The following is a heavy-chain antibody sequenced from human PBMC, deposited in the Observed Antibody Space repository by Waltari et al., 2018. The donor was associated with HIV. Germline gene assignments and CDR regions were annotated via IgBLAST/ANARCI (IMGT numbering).Heavy chain of an antibody. J-gene: IGHJ6*02. CDR3: VRDWWKDAYYYSGMDV. V-gene: IGHV6-1*01. D-gene: IGHD1-1*01. Sequence: QVQLQQSGPGLVKPSQTLSLTCAISGDSGASNSAAWNWIRQSPTRGLEWLGRTYYRSKWYNDYAVSVKGRITINPDTSKNQFSLQLNSVTPEDTAVYYCVRDWWKDAYYYSGMDVWGQGTTVTVSS. CDR2: TYYRSKWYN. CDR1: GDSGASNSAA.